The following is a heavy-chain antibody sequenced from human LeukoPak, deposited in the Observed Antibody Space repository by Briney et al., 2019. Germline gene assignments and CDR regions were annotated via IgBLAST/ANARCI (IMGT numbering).Heavy chain of an antibody. CDR1: GGSFSGYY. CDR3: ARGLHDILTGYCPDY. D-gene: IGHD3-9*01. J-gene: IGHJ4*02. CDR2: INHSGST. Sequence: SETLSLTCAVYGGSFSGYYWSWIRQPPGKGLEWIGEINHSGSTNYNPSLKSRVTISVDTSKNQFSLKLSSVTAADTAVYYCARGLHDILTGYCPDYWGQGTLVTVSS. V-gene: IGHV4-34*01.